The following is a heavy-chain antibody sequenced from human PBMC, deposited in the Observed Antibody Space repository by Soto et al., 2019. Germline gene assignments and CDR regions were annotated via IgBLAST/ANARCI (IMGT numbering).Heavy chain of an antibody. V-gene: IGHV3-23*01. Sequence: PGGSLRLSCAASGFTFSSYAMSWVRQAPGKGLEWVSAISGSGGSTYYADSVKGRFTISRDNSKNTLYLQMNSLRAEDTAVYYCARTKINDLYSSSFSAGPYFDYWGQGTLVTVSS. CDR3: ARTKINDLYSSSFSAGPYFDY. CDR2: ISGSGGST. J-gene: IGHJ4*02. D-gene: IGHD6-13*01. CDR1: GFTFSSYA.